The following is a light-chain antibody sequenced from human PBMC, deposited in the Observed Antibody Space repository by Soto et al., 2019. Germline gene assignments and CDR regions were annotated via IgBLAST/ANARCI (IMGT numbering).Light chain of an antibody. V-gene: IGKV1-39*01. Sequence: GDRVTIPCRASQTISRNLNWYQQKPGKAPKLLIYAASSLQSGVPSRFSGSGSGTDFTLAISSLQPEDFATYYCQQSDSIPITFGQGTRLAI. CDR1: QTISRN. CDR3: QQSDSIPIT. CDR2: AAS. J-gene: IGKJ5*01.